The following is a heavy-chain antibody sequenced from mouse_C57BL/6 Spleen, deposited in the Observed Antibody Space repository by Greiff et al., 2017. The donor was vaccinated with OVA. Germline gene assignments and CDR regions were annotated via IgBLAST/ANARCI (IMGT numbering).Heavy chain of an antibody. J-gene: IGHJ3*01. CDR2: ISDGGSYT. V-gene: IGHV5-4*01. D-gene: IGHD3-3*01. Sequence: EVHLVESGGGLVKPGGSLKLSCAASGFTFSSYAMSWVRQTPEKRLEWVATISDGGSYTYYPDNVKGRFTISRDNAKNNLYLQMSHLKSEDTAMYYCARGGDVWFAYWGQGTLVTVSA. CDR1: GFTFSSYA. CDR3: ARGGDVWFAY.